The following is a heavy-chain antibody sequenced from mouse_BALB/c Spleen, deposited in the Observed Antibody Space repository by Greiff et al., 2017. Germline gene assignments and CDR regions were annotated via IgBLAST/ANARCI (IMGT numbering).Heavy chain of an antibody. D-gene: IGHD2-3*01. CDR2: ILPGSGST. CDR3: ATGDGYYWFAY. V-gene: IGHV1-9*01. CDR1: GYTFSSYW. Sequence: VQLQQSGAELMKPGASVKISCKATGYTFSSYWIEWVKQRPGHGLEWIGEILPGSGSTNYNEKFKGKATFTADTSSNTADMQLSSLTSEDSAVYYCATGDGYYWFAYWGQGTLVTVSA. J-gene: IGHJ3*01.